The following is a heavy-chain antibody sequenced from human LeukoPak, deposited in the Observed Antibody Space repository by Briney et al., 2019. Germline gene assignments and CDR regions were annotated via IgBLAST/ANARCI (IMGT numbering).Heavy chain of an antibody. Sequence: GGSLRLSCAASGFTFDDYAMHWVRQAPGKGLEWVSGISWNSGSIGYADSVKGRFTISRDNAKNSLYLQMNSLRAEDTALYYCAKDDGDSYGNGGIDYWGQGTLVTVSS. V-gene: IGHV3-9*01. CDR2: ISWNSGSI. CDR1: GFTFDDYA. J-gene: IGHJ4*02. D-gene: IGHD5-18*01. CDR3: AKDDGDSYGNGGIDY.